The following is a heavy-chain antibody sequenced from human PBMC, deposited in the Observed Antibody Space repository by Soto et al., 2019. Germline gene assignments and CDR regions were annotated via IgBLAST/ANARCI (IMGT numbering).Heavy chain of an antibody. CDR3: ARPVPAANSSSASAFDI. CDR1: GGTFSSYT. J-gene: IGHJ3*02. CDR2: IIPILGIA. V-gene: IGHV1-69*02. D-gene: IGHD2-2*01. Sequence: QVQLVQSGAEVKKPGSSVKVSCKASGGTFSSYTISWVRQAPGQGLEWMGRIIPILGIANYAQMFEGRITITADKSTSTAYMELSSLRSEDTAVYYCARPVPAANSSSASAFDIWGQGTMVTVSS.